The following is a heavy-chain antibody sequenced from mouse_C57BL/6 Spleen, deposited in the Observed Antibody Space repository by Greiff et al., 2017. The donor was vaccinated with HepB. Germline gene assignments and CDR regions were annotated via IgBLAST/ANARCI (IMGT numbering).Heavy chain of an antibody. CDR1: GYTFTSYW. V-gene: IGHV1-50*01. CDR3: ARDSSGFAY. CDR2: IDPSDSYT. D-gene: IGHD3-2*02. Sequence: QVQLQQPGAELVKPGASVKLSCKASGYTFTSYWMQWVKQRPGQGLEWIGEIDPSDSYTNYNQKFKGKATLTVDTSSSTADMQLSSLTSEDSAVYYCARDSSGFAYWGQGTLVTVSA. J-gene: IGHJ3*01.